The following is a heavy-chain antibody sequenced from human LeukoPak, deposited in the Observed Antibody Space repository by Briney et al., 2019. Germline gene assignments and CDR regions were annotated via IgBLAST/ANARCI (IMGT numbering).Heavy chain of an antibody. CDR1: GFSFSDAW. J-gene: IGHJ4*02. Sequence: GGSLRLSCAASGFSFSDAWMSWVRQAPGKGLEWVGRIKSKTAGGTTDFAAPLEGRFTISRDNSKNTLYLQMNSLRAEDTAVYYCARGPSGYHNTGGRGTLVTVSS. CDR3: ARGPSGYHNT. CDR2: IKSKTAGGTT. V-gene: IGHV3-15*01. D-gene: IGHD5-12*01.